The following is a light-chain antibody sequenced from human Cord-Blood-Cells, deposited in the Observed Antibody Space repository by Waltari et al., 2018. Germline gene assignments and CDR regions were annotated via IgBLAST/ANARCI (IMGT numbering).Light chain of an antibody. V-gene: IGKV1-9*01. Sequence: DIQLTQSPSFLSASVGDRVTITCRASQGISSYLAWYQQKPGKAPKLLIYAASTLQSGGPSRFSGSGSGTEFTLTISSLQPEDFATYYCQQLNSYSFGQGTRLEIK. CDR1: QGISSY. J-gene: IGKJ5*01. CDR3: QQLNSYS. CDR2: AAS.